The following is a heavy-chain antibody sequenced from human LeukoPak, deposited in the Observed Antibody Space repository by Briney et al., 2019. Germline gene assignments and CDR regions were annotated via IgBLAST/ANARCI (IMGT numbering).Heavy chain of an antibody. Sequence: PSETLSLTCTVSGGSIRSYYWSWIRQPPGKGLEWIGYAYYSGSTNYNPSLKSRVTMSVDTSKSQFSLKLGSVTAVDTAMYYCARHSSSWSDVFDIWGQGTMVTVSS. CDR2: AYYSGST. D-gene: IGHD6-13*01. CDR3: ARHSSSWSDVFDI. CDR1: GGSIRSYY. V-gene: IGHV4-59*08. J-gene: IGHJ3*02.